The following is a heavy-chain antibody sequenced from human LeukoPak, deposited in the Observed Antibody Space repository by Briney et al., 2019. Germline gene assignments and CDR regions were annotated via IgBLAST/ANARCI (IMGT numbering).Heavy chain of an antibody. J-gene: IGHJ6*02. D-gene: IGHD3-22*01. Sequence: GASVKVSCKASGGTFSSYAISWVRQAPRQGLEWMGGIIPIFGTANYAQKFQGRVTITADESTSTAYMELGSLRSEDTAVYYCARNWKVESSGYYRDPFHYYGMDVWGQGTTVTVSS. CDR1: GGTFSSYA. CDR3: ARNWKVESSGYYRDPFHYYGMDV. CDR2: IIPIFGTA. V-gene: IGHV1-69*01.